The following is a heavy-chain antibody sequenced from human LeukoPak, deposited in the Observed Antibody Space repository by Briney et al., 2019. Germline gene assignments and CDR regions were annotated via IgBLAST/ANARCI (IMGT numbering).Heavy chain of an antibody. Sequence: SETLSLTCTVSGGSISTSSYYWTWIRQPAGKGLEWIGRIYASGSTNYNPSLKSRATISVDTSKNQFSLELSSVTAADTAVYFCAREHYYDTSGYQDYWGQGTLVTVSS. D-gene: IGHD3-22*01. J-gene: IGHJ4*02. V-gene: IGHV4-61*02. CDR2: IYASGST. CDR1: GGSISTSSYY. CDR3: AREHYYDTSGYQDY.